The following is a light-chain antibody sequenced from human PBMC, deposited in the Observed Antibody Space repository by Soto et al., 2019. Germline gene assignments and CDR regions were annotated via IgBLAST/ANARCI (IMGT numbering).Light chain of an antibody. CDR1: QSISRC. CDR3: QQYDKWPPIT. J-gene: IGKJ5*01. Sequence: EIVMTQSPATLSVSPGERATLSCRASQSISRCLAWYQQKPGQAPSLLIYDSSTRATGIPARFSGSGSGTEFTLTISSLQSEDFAVYYCQQYDKWPPITFGQGTRLEIK. V-gene: IGKV3-15*01. CDR2: DSS.